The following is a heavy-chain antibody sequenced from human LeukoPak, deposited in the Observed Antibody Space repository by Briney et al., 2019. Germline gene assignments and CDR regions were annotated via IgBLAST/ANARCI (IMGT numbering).Heavy chain of an antibody. CDR3: ARVRYRLAETYIDY. CDR2: INPTGGST. D-gene: IGHD3-16*01. Sequence: ASVKVPCKASGGTFSSYAISWVRQAPGQGLEWMGLINPTGGSTGYAQKFQGRVTMTRDTSISTAYMELSRLRSDDTAVYYCARVRYRLAETYIDYWGQGTLVTVSS. CDR1: GGTFSSYA. V-gene: IGHV1-2*06. J-gene: IGHJ4*02.